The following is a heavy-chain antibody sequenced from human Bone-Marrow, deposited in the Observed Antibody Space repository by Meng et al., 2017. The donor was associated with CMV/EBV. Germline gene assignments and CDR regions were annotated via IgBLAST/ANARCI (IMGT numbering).Heavy chain of an antibody. CDR1: GYTFTTYD. J-gene: IGHJ6*01. CDR3: ARTRIEVEPDGTKIKYYNYGMDV. CDR2: MNPNSGNT. D-gene: IGHD2-15*01. Sequence: ASVKVSCKASGYTFTTYDINWVRQATGQGLEWMGWMNPNSGNTGYAQKFQGRVTMTRVTSISTAYMELSSLTSDDTAVYYCARTRIEVEPDGTKIKYYNYGMDVWGQGPTVTGSS. V-gene: IGHV1-8*01.